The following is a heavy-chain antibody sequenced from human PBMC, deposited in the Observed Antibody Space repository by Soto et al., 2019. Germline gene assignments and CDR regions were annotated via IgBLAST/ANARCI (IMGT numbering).Heavy chain of an antibody. J-gene: IGHJ6*02. Sequence: ASVKVSCKASGYTFTSYAMHWVRQAPGQGLEWMGWMNPNSGNTDYAQKFQGRVTMTRNTSISTAYMELSSLRSEDTAVYYCARGISYYYYDSSGYGDYYYGMDVWGQGTTVTVSS. V-gene: IGHV1-8*02. CDR3: ARGISYYYYDSSGYGDYYYGMDV. CDR1: GYTFTSYA. CDR2: MNPNSGNT. D-gene: IGHD3-22*01.